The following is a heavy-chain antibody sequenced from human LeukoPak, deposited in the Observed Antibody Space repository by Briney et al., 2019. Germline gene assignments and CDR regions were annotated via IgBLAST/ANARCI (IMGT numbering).Heavy chain of an antibody. Sequence: WXXQPPGKGLECIGYIHSSEGTAHSASLKSRLTISLDTSKNQFSLTLSSVTAADTTVYYCARHVYGEGMVVWGKGTTVTVSS. D-gene: IGHD4-17*01. V-gene: IGHV4-59*08. J-gene: IGHJ6*04. CDR2: IHSSEGT. CDR3: ARHVYGEGMVV.